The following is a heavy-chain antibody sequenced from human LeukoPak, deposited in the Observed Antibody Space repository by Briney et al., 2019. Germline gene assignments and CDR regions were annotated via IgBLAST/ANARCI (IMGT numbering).Heavy chain of an antibody. J-gene: IGHJ4*02. V-gene: IGHV1-46*01. CDR2: INPSGGST. CDR3: AREGGIDYYDSNGYSTSSFDY. Sequence: ASVKVSCKASGYTFTSYYMHWVRQAPGQGLEWMAIINPSGGSTSYAQKFQGRVSMTRDMSTSTVYVELSSLRSEDTAVYYCAREGGIDYYDSNGYSTSSFDYWGQGTLVTVSS. CDR1: GYTFTSYY. D-gene: IGHD3-22*01.